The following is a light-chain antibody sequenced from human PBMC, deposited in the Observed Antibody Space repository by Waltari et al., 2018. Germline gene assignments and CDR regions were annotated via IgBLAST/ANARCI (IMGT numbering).Light chain of an antibody. CDR3: QRYNDYPWA. Sequence: DIQMTQSPSSLSASVGDRVTITCRASQSISSYLNWYQQKPGKAPKLLIYAASSLQSGVPSRFSGSGSGTDFTLTISSLQPDDFATYYCQRYNDYPWAFGQGTKVEIK. CDR1: QSISSY. J-gene: IGKJ1*01. V-gene: IGKV1-39*01. CDR2: AAS.